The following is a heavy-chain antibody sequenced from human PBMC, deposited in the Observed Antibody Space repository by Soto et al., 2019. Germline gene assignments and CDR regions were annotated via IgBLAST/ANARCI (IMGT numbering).Heavy chain of an antibody. CDR1: GDTFNNYA. Sequence: QVHLVQSGTEVKKPGSSVKVSCKASGDTFNNYAISWVRQAPGQGLQWMGGIIPIYDSPSYAQGSHNRVTINADRFTSTAHLELNGLTSEDTAVYYCAASTFLSGVSGYFHLDFWGQGTLVTVSS. D-gene: IGHD3-3*01. J-gene: IGHJ4*02. V-gene: IGHV1-69*06. CDR3: AASTFLSGVSGYFHLDF. CDR2: IIPIYDSP.